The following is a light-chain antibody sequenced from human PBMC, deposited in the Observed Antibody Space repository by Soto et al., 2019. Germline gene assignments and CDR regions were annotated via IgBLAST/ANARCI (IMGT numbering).Light chain of an antibody. J-gene: IGKJ2*01. CDR3: QQYGNPPQT. Sequence: EVVLTQSPGTLSLSPGERATLSCRASESVISSYLAWYQHHPGQAPRLLIYAASSRATGIPDRFSGSGSGTDFTLTITRLEPEDFAVYYCQQYGNPPQTVGQGTKLEIK. CDR2: AAS. V-gene: IGKV3-20*01. CDR1: ESVISSY.